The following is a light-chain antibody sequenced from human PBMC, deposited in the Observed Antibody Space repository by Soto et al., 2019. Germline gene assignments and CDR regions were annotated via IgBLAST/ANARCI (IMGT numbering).Light chain of an antibody. CDR2: DTS. CDR1: QSVGSN. Sequence: EIVMTQSPAILSVSPGERATLSCRASQSVGSNLAWYQQKPGQAPRLLIYDTSIRATGIPARFSGSGSGTDFTLTISRLEPEDFAVYYCQQYGSSRTFGQGTKVDIK. J-gene: IGKJ1*01. V-gene: IGKV3-20*01. CDR3: QQYGSSRT.